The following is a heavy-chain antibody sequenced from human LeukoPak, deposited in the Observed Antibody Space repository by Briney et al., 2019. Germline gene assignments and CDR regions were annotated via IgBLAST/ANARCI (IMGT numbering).Heavy chain of an antibody. V-gene: IGHV4-38-2*01. J-gene: IGHJ5*02. CDR3: ARGVFNWFDP. CDR2: IYHSGST. Sequence: PSETLSLTCAVSGYSISSGYYWGWIRQPPGKGLEWIGSIYHSGSTNYNPSLKSRVTISVDTSKNQFSLKLSSVTAADTAVYYCARGVFNWFDPWGQGTLVTVSS. CDR1: GYSISSGYY.